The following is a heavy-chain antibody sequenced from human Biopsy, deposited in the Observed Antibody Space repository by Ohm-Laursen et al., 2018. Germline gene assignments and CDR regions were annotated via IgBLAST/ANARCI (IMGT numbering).Heavy chain of an antibody. J-gene: IGHJ4*02. CDR2: IIPILGRP. D-gene: IGHD1-1*01. Sequence: ASVKVSCKTSGGTFTTYGFNWVRQAPGQGLEWMGRIIPILGRPTYAQKFQGRVTMTEDTSTDTAYMELSSLRSEDTAVYYCAADINVWNVNYWGQGTQVTVSS. CDR1: GGTFTTYG. V-gene: IGHV1-69*04. CDR3: AADINVWNVNY.